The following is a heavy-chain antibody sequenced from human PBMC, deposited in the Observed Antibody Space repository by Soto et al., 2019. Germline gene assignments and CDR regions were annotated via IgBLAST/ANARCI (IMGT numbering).Heavy chain of an antibody. V-gene: IGHV3-23*01. D-gene: IGHD3-22*01. CDR3: AKAKRRDSSGYYFPFDY. CDR2: ISGSGGST. Sequence: GGSLRLSCAASGFTFSSYAMSWVPQAPGKGLEWVSAISGSGGSTYYADSVKGRFTISRDNSKNTLYLQMNSLRAEDTAVYYCAKAKRRDSSGYYFPFDYWGQGTLVTVS. CDR1: GFTFSSYA. J-gene: IGHJ4*02.